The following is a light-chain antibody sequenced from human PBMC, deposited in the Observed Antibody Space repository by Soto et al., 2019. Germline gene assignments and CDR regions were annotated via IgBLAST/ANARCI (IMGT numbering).Light chain of an antibody. Sequence: DIQMTQSPSSLSASVGDRVTITCRASQGIRHDLGWYQQKPGKAPKRLIYTASSLQSGVPPSFSGSGSGTKFTLTISSLQPEDFATYYCLQNNSYPVTFGQGTKVEIK. CDR2: TAS. V-gene: IGKV1-17*01. CDR3: LQNNSYPVT. CDR1: QGIRHD. J-gene: IGKJ1*01.